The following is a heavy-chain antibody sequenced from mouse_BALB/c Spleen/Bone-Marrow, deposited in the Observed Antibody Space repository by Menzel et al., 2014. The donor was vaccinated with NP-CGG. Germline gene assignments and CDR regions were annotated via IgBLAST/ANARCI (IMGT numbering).Heavy chain of an antibody. Sequence: VQLKESGPELVKPGASMNISCKTSGYTFTDNTIHWVKQSQRKSLEWIGSINPNIGGSTYNQNFKVKATSTVDKSSRTAYMELRSLTSEDSAVYYCARSVHFDYWGQGSTLTVSS. CDR2: INPNIGGS. V-gene: IGHV1-18*01. CDR1: GYTFTDNT. J-gene: IGHJ2*01. CDR3: ARSVHFDY.